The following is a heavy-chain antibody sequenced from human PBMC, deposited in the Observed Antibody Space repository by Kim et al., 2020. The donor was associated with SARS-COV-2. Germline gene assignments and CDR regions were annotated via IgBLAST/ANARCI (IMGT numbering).Heavy chain of an antibody. V-gene: IGHV6-1*01. CDR1: GDSVSSNSAA. CDR2: TFYRSKWYK. J-gene: IGHJ4*02. Sequence: SQTLSLTCAISGDSVSSNSAAWNWVRQSPSRGLEWLGRTFYRSKWYKDYALSVKSRITINPDTSKNQFSLQLNSVTPEDTALYYCAREDYGGDSRGFDYWGQGTLVTVSS. CDR3: AREDYGGDSRGFDY. D-gene: IGHD2-21*02.